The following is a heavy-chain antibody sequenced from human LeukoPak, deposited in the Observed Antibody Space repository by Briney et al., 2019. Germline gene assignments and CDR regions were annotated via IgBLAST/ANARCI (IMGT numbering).Heavy chain of an antibody. V-gene: IGHV4-34*01. CDR3: AREAGRY. J-gene: IGHJ4*02. CDR1: GGSFSGYC. Sequence: SETLSLTCAVYGGSFSGYCWSWIRQPPGKGLEWIGEINHSGSTNYNPSLKSRVTISVDTSKNQFSLKLSSVTAAGTAVYYCAREAGRYWGQGTLVTVSS. CDR2: INHSGST.